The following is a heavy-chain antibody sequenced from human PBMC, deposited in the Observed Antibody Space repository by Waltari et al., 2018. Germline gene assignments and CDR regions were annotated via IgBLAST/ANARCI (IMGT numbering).Heavy chain of an antibody. J-gene: IGHJ4*02. D-gene: IGHD2-15*01. Sequence: QVQLVQSGAEVKKPGASGKVSCKAAGYMFTTYGPTWVRQAPGKGLEWMGWISGYNGNTKYAQQFKGRVTMTIDTSTSTAYMELRSLRADDTAVYYCARGARMYFDNWGQGTLVTVSS. CDR2: ISGYNGNT. CDR3: ARGARMYFDN. V-gene: IGHV1-18*01. CDR1: GYMFTTYG.